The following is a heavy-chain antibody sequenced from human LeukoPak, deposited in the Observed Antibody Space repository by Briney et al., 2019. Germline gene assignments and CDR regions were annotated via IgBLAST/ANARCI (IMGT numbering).Heavy chain of an antibody. CDR2: IYYSGYT. J-gene: IGHJ4*02. Sequence: PSETLSLTCTVSGGSISSYYWSWIRQPPGKGLKWIGNIYYSGYTTYSPSLRSRVTISVDTSKNQFSLKLSSVTAADTAVYYCARDARVQKWFEELLNTTTYYFDYWGQGTLVTVSS. CDR3: ARDARVQKWFEELLNTTTYYFDY. V-gene: IGHV4-59*01. CDR1: GGSISSYY. D-gene: IGHD3-10*01.